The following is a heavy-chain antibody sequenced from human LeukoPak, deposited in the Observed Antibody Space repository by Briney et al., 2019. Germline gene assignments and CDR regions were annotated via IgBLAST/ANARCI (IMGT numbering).Heavy chain of an antibody. J-gene: IGHJ5*02. CDR1: GGSFSGYY. D-gene: IGHD6-13*01. CDR3: ARTGWIVAAGTEDNWFDP. V-gene: IGHV4-34*01. CDR2: INHRGNT. Sequence: SETLSLTCAVYGGSFSGYYWSWIRQPPGEGLEWIGEINHRGNTNNNPSLKSRVTISVDTSKNQFSLKLSSVTAADTAVYYCARTGWIVAAGTEDNWFDPWGQGTLVTVSS.